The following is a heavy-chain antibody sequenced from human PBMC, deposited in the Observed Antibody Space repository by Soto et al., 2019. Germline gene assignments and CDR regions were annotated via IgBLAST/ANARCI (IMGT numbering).Heavy chain of an antibody. CDR2: INPSGGST. D-gene: IGHD2-15*01. Sequence: ASVKVSCKASGYTFTSYYMHWVRQAPGQGLEWMGIINPSGGSTSYAQKFQGRVTMTRDTSTSTVYMELSSLRSEDTAVYYCARGSRSGTTRARYFDYWGQGTLVTVS. CDR1: GYTFTSYY. CDR3: ARGSRSGTTRARYFDY. J-gene: IGHJ4*02. V-gene: IGHV1-46*01.